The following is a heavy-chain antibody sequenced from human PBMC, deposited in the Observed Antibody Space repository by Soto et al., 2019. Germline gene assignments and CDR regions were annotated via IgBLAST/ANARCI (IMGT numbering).Heavy chain of an antibody. CDR2: ISYDGSNK. CDR1: GFTFSSYA. Sequence: QVQLVESGGGVVQPGRSLRLSCAASGFTFSSYAMYWVRQAPGKGLEWVAVISYDGSNKYYADSVKGRFTISRDNSKNTLYLQMYSLRAEDTAVYYCARAGCDGGRCYTLVGLRYGMDVWGQGTTVTVSS. V-gene: IGHV3-30-3*01. CDR3: ARAGCDGGRCYTLVGLRYGMDV. D-gene: IGHD2-15*01. J-gene: IGHJ6*02.